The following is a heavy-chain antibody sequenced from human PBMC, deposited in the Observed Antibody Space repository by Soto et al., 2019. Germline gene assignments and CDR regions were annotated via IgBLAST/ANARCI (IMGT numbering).Heavy chain of an antibody. CDR3: ARNIGLLTPFDF. V-gene: IGHV1-18*01. D-gene: IGHD2-15*01. Sequence: GASVKVSCKGSGYTLTSYGISWVRQAPGQGLEWMGCISADNGDTNYAQKFQGRLTMTTDTSTSTAYMELRGLTSDDTAIYYCARNIGLLTPFDFWGKGTLVPVP. J-gene: IGHJ4*02. CDR1: GYTLTSYG. CDR2: ISADNGDT.